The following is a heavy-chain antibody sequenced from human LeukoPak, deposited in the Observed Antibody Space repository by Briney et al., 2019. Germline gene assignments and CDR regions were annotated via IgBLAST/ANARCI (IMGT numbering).Heavy chain of an antibody. CDR3: ARELVMVVAATGVGNWFDP. CDR1: GYTFTSYD. D-gene: IGHD2-15*01. CDR2: INTYNGNT. J-gene: IGHJ5*02. Sequence: ASVKVSCKASGYTFTSYDISWVRQAPGQGLEWMGWINTYNGNTNYAQKLQGRVTMTTDTSTSTVYMELNSLKSEDTAVYYCARELVMVVAATGVGNWFDPWGQGTLVTVSS. V-gene: IGHV1-18*01.